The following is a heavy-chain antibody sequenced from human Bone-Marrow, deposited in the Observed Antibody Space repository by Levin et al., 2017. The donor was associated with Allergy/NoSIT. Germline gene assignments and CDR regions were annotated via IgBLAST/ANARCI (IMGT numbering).Heavy chain of an antibody. Sequence: GESLKISCAASGFTFSSYAMTWVRQAPGKGLEWISGLSGRGETTYYADSVKGRFTISRDNDKNTLFLQMNSLRTEDTALFYCAKWVRGSDGGWFFDFWGRGTLVTVTS. J-gene: IGHJ2*01. D-gene: IGHD3-16*01. CDR3: AKWVRGSDGGWFFDF. CDR2: LSGRGETT. CDR1: GFTFSSYA. V-gene: IGHV3-23*01.